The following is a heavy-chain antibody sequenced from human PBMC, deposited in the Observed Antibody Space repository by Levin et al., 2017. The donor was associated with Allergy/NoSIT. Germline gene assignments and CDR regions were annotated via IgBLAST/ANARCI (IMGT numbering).Heavy chain of an antibody. D-gene: IGHD3-9*01. CDR3: ATDKPKYDILTGYPTGY. J-gene: IGHJ4*02. Sequence: ASVKVSCKVSGYTLTELSMHWVRQAPGKGLEWMGGFDPEDGETIYAQKFQGRVTMTEDTSTDTAYMELSSLRSEDTAVYYCATDKPKYDILTGYPTGYWGQGTLVTVSS. CDR2: FDPEDGET. V-gene: IGHV1-24*01. CDR1: GYTLTELS.